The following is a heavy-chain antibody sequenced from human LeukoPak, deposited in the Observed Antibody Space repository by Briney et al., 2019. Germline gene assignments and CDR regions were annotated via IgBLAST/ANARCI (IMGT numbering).Heavy chain of an antibody. CDR2: ISSSSSYI. V-gene: IGHV3-21*01. CDR1: GFTFSSYS. J-gene: IGHJ4*02. Sequence: GGSLRLSCAASGFTFSSYSMNWVRQAPGKGLEWVSSISSSSSYIYYADSVKGRFTISRDNAKNSLYLQMNSLRAEDTAVYYCASSPLGVVPAAPFDYWGQGTLVTVSS. D-gene: IGHD2-2*01. CDR3: ASSPLGVVPAAPFDY.